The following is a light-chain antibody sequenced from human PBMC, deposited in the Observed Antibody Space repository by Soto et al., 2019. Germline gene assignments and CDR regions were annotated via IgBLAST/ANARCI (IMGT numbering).Light chain of an antibody. CDR3: QQRYNAPWT. CDR1: QSVDNY. V-gene: IGKV3-11*01. J-gene: IGKJ1*01. CDR2: DAS. Sequence: LTQSPATLSLSPGERATLSCRASQSVDNYLLWFQQKPGQAPRALIYDASNRATGIPARFSGSGSGTDFTLTISSLEPEDFAVYYCQQRYNAPWTFGQGTKVEIK.